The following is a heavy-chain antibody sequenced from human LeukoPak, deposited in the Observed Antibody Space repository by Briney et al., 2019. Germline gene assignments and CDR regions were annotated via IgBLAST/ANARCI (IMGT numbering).Heavy chain of an antibody. D-gene: IGHD3-10*01. J-gene: IGHJ4*02. Sequence: PSETLSLTCTVSGGSISSSSYYWGWIRQPPGKGLEWIGSIYHSGSTYYNPSLKSRVTISVDTSKNQFSLKLSSVTAADTAVYYCASYYYGSGSWSQGTLVTVSS. CDR2: IYHSGST. CDR1: GGSISSSSYY. V-gene: IGHV4-39*01. CDR3: ASYYYGSGS.